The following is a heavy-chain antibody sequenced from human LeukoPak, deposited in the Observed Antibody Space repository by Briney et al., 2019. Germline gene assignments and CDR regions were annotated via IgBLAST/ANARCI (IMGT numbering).Heavy chain of an antibody. CDR3: AGTLRYFDWAALGNWFDP. D-gene: IGHD3-9*01. CDR1: GGSISSYY. V-gene: IGHV4-59*01. Sequence: TSETLSLTCTVSGGSISSYYWSWIRQPPGKGLEWIGYIYYSGSTNYNRSLKGRVTISVDTSKNQFSLKLSSVTAADTAVYYCAGTLRYFDWAALGNWFDPWGQGTLVTVSS. J-gene: IGHJ5*02. CDR2: IYYSGST.